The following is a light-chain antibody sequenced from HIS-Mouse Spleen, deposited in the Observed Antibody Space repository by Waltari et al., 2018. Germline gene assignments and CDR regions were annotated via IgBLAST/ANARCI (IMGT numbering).Light chain of an antibody. Sequence: DIQMTQSPSSLSASAGDSVTITCRASQGISNYLAWYQQKPGKVPKLLIYAASTLQAGVPSRFSGSGSGTDFTLTISSLQPEDVATYYCQKYNSAPQFTFGPGTKVDIK. CDR2: AAS. J-gene: IGKJ3*01. CDR3: QKYNSAPQFT. V-gene: IGKV1-27*01. CDR1: QGISNY.